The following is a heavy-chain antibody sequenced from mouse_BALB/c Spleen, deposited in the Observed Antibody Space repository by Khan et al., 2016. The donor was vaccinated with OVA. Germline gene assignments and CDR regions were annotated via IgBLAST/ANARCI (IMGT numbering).Heavy chain of an antibody. Sequence: EVELVESGGDLVKPGGSLKLSCAASGFTFSSYVMSWVRQTPEKRLEWVASISSGGSTYYPDSVKGRFTISRDNARNILYLQMSSLRSEDTAMNYGAREDYRYDEYYFDYWGQGTTLTVSS. CDR2: ISSGGST. CDR3: AREDYRYDEYYFDY. CDR1: GFTFSSYV. V-gene: IGHV5-6-5*01. D-gene: IGHD2-14*01. J-gene: IGHJ2*01.